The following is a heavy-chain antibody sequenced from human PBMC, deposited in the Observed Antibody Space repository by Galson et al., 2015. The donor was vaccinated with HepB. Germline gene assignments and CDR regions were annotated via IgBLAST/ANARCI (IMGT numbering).Heavy chain of an antibody. CDR1: GYTSTSYA. J-gene: IGHJ4*02. CDR2: INAGNT. D-gene: IGHD6-19*01. CDR3: ARALSGWYGT. Sequence: SVKVSCKASGYTSTSYAMHWVRQAPGQRLEWIGWINAGNTKYSQKFQGRVTITRDTSASTAYMELSSLRSEDTAVYYCARALSGWYGTWGQGTLVTVSA. V-gene: IGHV1-3*01.